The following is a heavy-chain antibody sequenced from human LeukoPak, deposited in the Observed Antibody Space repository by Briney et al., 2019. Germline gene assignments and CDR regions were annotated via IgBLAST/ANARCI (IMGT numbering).Heavy chain of an antibody. J-gene: IGHJ4*02. CDR1: GFTFSSHG. V-gene: IGHV3-21*01. CDR2: ISPSGGIT. D-gene: IGHD5-24*01. Sequence: GGTPRLSCAASGFTFSSHGMNWVRQAPGKGLEWVSGISPSGGITYYADSVKGRFTISRDNAKNSLYLQMNSLRAEDTAVYYCARPRGNVEMAAIPFDYWGQGTLVTVSS. CDR3: ARPRGNVEMAAIPFDY.